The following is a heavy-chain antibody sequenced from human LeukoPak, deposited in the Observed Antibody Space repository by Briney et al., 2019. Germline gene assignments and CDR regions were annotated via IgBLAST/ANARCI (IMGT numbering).Heavy chain of an antibody. J-gene: IGHJ6*03. D-gene: IGHD1-26*01. Sequence: GGSLRLSCEASGFTSRNYPMSWVRQARGKGPQWVAGINGSGATAYYATSLKGRVTISRDHGRNMLFLEIYNLRAEDTAIYYCARRSPGTSSLFYYYMDVWGKGTTVTVSS. V-gene: IGHV3-23*01. CDR3: ARRSPGTSSLFYYYMDV. CDR2: INGSGATA. CDR1: GFTSRNYP.